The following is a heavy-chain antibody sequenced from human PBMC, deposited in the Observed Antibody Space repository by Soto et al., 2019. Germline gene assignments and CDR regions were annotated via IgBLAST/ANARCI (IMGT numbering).Heavy chain of an antibody. D-gene: IGHD3-3*01. J-gene: IGHJ6*02. CDR2: ISGSGGST. CDR1: GFTFSSYA. CDR3: AKPSDFWSGYYSNGYYGMDV. Sequence: GGSLRLSCAASGFTFSSYAMSWVRQAPGKGLEWVSAISGSGGSTYYADSVKGRFTISRDNSKNTLYLQMNSLRAEDTAVYYCAKPSDFWSGYYSNGYYGMDVWGQGTTVTVSS. V-gene: IGHV3-23*01.